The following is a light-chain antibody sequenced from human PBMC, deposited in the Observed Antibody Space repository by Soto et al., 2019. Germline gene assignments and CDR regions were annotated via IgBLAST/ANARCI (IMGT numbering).Light chain of an antibody. CDR2: GAS. CDR1: QDISNY. Sequence: DIQMTQSPSSLSASVGDRVTITCQASQDISNYLNWYQQKPGKGPKLLIHGASNLETGVLSRFSRSESGTDFTANSSRLQHENIAIYYCQQYENLPFTFGPGTKVDIK. J-gene: IGKJ3*01. V-gene: IGKV1-33*01. CDR3: QQYENLPFT.